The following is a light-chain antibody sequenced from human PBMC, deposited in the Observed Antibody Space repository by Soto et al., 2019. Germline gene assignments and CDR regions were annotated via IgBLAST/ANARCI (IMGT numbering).Light chain of an antibody. V-gene: IGLV1-47*02. J-gene: IGLJ1*01. CDR3: AAWDDSLSGFYV. Sequence: QSVLTQSPSASGTAGQVVTISCSGGDSNIGSNSVYWYQHFPRMAPKLLIYYNNHRPSGVPDRFSGSRSGTSASLAISGLRSEDEADYYCAAWDDSLSGFYVFGTGTKVTVL. CDR2: YNN. CDR1: DSNIGSNS.